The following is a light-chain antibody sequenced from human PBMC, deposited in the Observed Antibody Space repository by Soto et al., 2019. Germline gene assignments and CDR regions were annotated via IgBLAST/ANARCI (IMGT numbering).Light chain of an antibody. CDR2: SNN. Sequence: QSVLTQTPSASGTPGQRVTISCSGSRSNIGSNTVNWYYQLPGTAPKLLIYSNNQRPSGVPDRFSGSKSGTSASLAISGLQSEDEADYYCAAWDDSLSGVVFGGGTKLTVL. J-gene: IGLJ2*01. V-gene: IGLV1-44*01. CDR1: RSNIGSNT. CDR3: AAWDDSLSGVV.